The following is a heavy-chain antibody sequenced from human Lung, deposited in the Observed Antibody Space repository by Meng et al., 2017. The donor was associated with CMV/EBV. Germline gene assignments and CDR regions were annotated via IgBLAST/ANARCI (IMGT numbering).Heavy chain of an antibody. Sequence: QVHVVGSGGGCVRPGRYLRLSCAASGFTFRTYAMHWVRQAPGKGLEWMTIISYDGNNKYADSVKGRFTISRDNSKNTLYLQMNSLRTEDTAVYYCAREGPDYNSSYFDYWGQGTLVTVSS. CDR3: AREGPDYNSSYFDY. D-gene: IGHD2/OR15-2a*01. V-gene: IGHV3-30-3*01. CDR2: ISYDGNN. CDR1: GFTFRTYA. J-gene: IGHJ4*02.